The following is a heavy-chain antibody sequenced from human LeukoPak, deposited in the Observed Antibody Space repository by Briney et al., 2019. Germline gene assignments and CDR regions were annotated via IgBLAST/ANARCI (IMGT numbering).Heavy chain of an antibody. Sequence: PSETLSLTCTVSGDSISTSNSYWGWIRQPPGEGLEWIGSIYYSGSTYYNPSLKSRVTISVDTSKNQFSLKLSSVTAADTAVYYCGGVLRYFDWLFDIWGQGTLVTVSS. D-gene: IGHD3-9*01. CDR1: GDSISTSNSY. V-gene: IGHV4-39*01. CDR3: GGVLRYFDWLFDI. J-gene: IGHJ4*02. CDR2: IYYSGST.